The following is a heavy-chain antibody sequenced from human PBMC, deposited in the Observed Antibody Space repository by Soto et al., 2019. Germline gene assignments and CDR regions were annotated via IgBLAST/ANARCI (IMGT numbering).Heavy chain of an antibody. CDR2: IIPMYGPA. CDR3: ARVTSMVRGVIDNWFDP. J-gene: IGHJ5*02. Sequence: QVPLVQSGAEVKKPGSSVTVSCKASGGTFSSYAIHWVRQAPGQGPQWMGGIIPMYGPAKYAKRFQGRVTITADESTTTVYMELTSLTSQDTAVYYCARVTSMVRGVIDNWFDPWGHGTLVTVSS. V-gene: IGHV1-69*01. D-gene: IGHD3-10*01. CDR1: GGTFSSYA.